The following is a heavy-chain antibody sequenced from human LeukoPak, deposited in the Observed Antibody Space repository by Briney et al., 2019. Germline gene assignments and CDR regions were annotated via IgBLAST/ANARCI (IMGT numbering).Heavy chain of an antibody. CDR3: ARQMVTADFDY. CDR2: IYPDDSDT. D-gene: IGHD5-18*01. CDR1: GYSFTNYW. V-gene: IGHV5-51*01. Sequence: GESLKISCKGSGYSFTNYWIAWVRQMPGKGLEWMGIIYPDDSDTRYSPSFQGQVTISADKSISTAYLQWSSLKASDTAMYYCARQMVTADFDYWGQGTLVTVSS. J-gene: IGHJ4*02.